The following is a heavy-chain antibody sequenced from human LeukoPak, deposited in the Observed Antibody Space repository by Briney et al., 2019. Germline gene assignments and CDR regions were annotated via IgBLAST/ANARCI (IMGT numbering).Heavy chain of an antibody. D-gene: IGHD2-2*01. CDR2: INPNSGGT. CDR1: GYTFSNYD. V-gene: IGHV1-2*06. Sequence: ASVKVSCKASGYTFSNYDINWVRQAPGQGLEWMGRINPNSGGTNYAQKFQGRVTMTRDTSISTAYMELSRLRSDDTAVYYCARASWHLDYWGQGTLVTVSS. J-gene: IGHJ4*02. CDR3: ARASWHLDY.